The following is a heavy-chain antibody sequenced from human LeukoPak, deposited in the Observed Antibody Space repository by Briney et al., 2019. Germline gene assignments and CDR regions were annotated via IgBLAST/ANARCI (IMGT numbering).Heavy chain of an antibody. V-gene: IGHV4-59*01. J-gene: IGHJ4*02. D-gene: IGHD5-18*01. CDR3: ARVSGYSYGLFDY. Sequence: SETLSLTCTVSGGSISSYYWSWVRQPPGKGLEWVGYIYYSGSTNYNPSLKSRVTISVDTSKNQSSLTLSPVTAADTAVYYCARVSGYSYGLFDYWGQGTLVTVSS. CDR2: IYYSGST. CDR1: GGSISSYY.